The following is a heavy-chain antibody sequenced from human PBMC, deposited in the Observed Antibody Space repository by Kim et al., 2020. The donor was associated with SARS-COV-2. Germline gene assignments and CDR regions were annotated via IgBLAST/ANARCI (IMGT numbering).Heavy chain of an antibody. CDR3: ARDGEWSGYYSGSGYHGVDV. CDR1: GGSIRGSTYY. V-gene: IGHV4-39*07. D-gene: IGHD3-3*01. J-gene: IGHJ6*02. CDR2: IYHTGST. Sequence: SETLSLTCTVSGGSIRGSTYYWGWIRQPPGAGLEWIASIYHTGSTYHNSSLKSRVTISVDTSKNQFSLKVSSVTAADTAVYYCARDGEWSGYYSGSGYHGVDVWGHGTTVTVSS.